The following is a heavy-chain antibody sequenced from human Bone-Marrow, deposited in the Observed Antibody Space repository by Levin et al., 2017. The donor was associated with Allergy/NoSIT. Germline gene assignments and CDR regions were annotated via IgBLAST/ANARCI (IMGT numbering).Heavy chain of an antibody. V-gene: IGHV3-21*01. CDR2: ISSSSSYI. CDR1: GFTFSSYS. Sequence: AGGSLRLSCAASGFTFSSYSMNWVRQAPGKGLEWVSSISSSSSYIYYADSVKGRFTISRDNAKNSLYLQMNSLRAEDTAVYYCARVKSIAARPDGYWGQGTLVTVSS. J-gene: IGHJ4*02. CDR3: ARVKSIAARPDGY. D-gene: IGHD6-6*01.